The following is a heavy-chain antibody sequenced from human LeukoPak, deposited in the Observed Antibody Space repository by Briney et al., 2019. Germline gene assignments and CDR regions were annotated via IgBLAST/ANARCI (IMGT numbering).Heavy chain of an antibody. J-gene: IGHJ5*02. V-gene: IGHV7-4-1*02. CDR2: INTNTGNP. CDR1: GYTFTSYA. CDR3: ARDRDDYGDYSWFDP. D-gene: IGHD4-17*01. Sequence: ASVKVSCKASGYTFTSYAMNWVRRAPGQGLEWMGWINTNTGNPTYAQGFTGRFVFSLDTSVSTAYLQISSLKAEDTAVYYCARDRDDYGDYSWFDPWGQGTLVTVSS.